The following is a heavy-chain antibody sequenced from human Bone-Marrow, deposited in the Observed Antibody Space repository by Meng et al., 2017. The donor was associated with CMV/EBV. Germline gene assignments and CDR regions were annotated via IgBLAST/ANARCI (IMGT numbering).Heavy chain of an antibody. CDR1: GFTFSRYG. Sequence: SGFTFSRYGMHWVRQAPGKGLEWVAVISYDGSNKYYADSVKGRFTIPRDNSKNTLYLQMNSLRAEDTAVYYCAKDFGQWQVRGPFDYWGQGTLVTVSS. V-gene: IGHV3-30*18. J-gene: IGHJ4*02. D-gene: IGHD6-19*01. CDR3: AKDFGQWQVRGPFDY. CDR2: ISYDGSNK.